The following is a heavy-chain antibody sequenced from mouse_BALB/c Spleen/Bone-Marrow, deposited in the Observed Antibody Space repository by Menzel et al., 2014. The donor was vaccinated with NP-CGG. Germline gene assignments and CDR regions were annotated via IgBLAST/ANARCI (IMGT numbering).Heavy chain of an antibody. Sequence: VQLQESGPGLVQPSQSLSITCTVSGFSLTSYGLHWVRQSPGKGLEWLGVIWSGGSTDYNAAFISRLSISKDNSKSQVFFKMNSLQANDTAIYYCARNCYGSSYYAMDYWGQGTSVTVSS. CDR3: ARNCYGSSYYAMDY. CDR2: IWSGGST. CDR1: GFSLTSYG. J-gene: IGHJ4*01. V-gene: IGHV2-2*02. D-gene: IGHD1-1*01.